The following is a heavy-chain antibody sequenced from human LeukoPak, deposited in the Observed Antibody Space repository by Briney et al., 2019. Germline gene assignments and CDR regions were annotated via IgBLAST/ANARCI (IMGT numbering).Heavy chain of an antibody. V-gene: IGHV4-34*01. CDR1: GGSFSGYY. CDR3: ARASLYYYMDV. Sequence: SETLSLTCAVYGGSFSGYYWSWIRQPPGKGLEWIGEINHSGSTNYNPSLKSRVTISVDTSKNQFSLKLSSVTAADTAVYYCARASLYYYMDVWGKGTTVTVSS. J-gene: IGHJ6*03. CDR2: INHSGST.